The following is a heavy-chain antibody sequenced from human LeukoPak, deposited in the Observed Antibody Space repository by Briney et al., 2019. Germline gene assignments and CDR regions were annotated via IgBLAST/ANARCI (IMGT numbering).Heavy chain of an antibody. CDR1: GFTFSTYW. D-gene: IGHD7-27*01. Sequence: GGSLRPSCAASGFTFSTYWMHWVRQAPGKGLVWVSRISSDGRNTIYADSVKGRFTISRDSANNTLFLQMNSLRGDDTAVYYCAREWALPGAYYMDVWGKGTTVTVSS. CDR3: AREWALPGAYYMDV. V-gene: IGHV3-74*01. CDR2: ISSDGRNT. J-gene: IGHJ6*03.